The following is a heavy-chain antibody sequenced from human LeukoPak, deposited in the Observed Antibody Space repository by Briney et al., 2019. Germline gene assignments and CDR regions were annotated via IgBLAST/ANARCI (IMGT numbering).Heavy chain of an antibody. CDR2: ISGSGGGT. CDR3: AKRGVVIRVILVGFHKEAYYFDS. V-gene: IGHV3-23*01. D-gene: IGHD3-22*01. CDR1: GITLSNYG. J-gene: IGHJ4*02. Sequence: PGGSLRLSCAVSGITLSNYGMSWVRQAPGKGLEWVAGISGSGGGTNYADSVKGRFTISRDNSKNTLFLQMTRLRAEATAVYFCAKRGVVIRVILVGFHKEAYYFDSWGQGVLVTVSS.